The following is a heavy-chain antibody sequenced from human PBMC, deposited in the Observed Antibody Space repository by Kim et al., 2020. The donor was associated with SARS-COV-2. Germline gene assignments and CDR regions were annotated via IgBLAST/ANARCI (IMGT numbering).Heavy chain of an antibody. D-gene: IGHD5-18*01. Sequence: SVKVSCKASGYTFTSYAMNWVRQAPGQGLEWMGWINTNTGNPTYAQGFTGRFVFSLDTSVSTAYLQISSLKAEDTAVYYCARCRYSYGPNLFDPWGQGTLVTVSS. V-gene: IGHV7-4-1*02. J-gene: IGHJ5*02. CDR2: INTNTGNP. CDR1: GYTFTSYA. CDR3: ARCRYSYGPNLFDP.